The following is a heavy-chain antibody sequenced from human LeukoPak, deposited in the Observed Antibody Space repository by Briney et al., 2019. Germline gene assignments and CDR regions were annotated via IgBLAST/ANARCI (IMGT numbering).Heavy chain of an antibody. CDR3: ARSRLDAFDL. D-gene: IGHD6-19*01. J-gene: IGHJ3*01. Sequence: GGSLRLSCAASGFTVSSNYMSWVRQAPGKGLEWVSIIYRGGNTYYADSVKGRFTISRDNSKNMVFLQMNSLRAEDTALFYCARSRLDAFDLRGQGTMVTVSS. V-gene: IGHV3-53*01. CDR2: IYRGGNT. CDR1: GFTVSSNY.